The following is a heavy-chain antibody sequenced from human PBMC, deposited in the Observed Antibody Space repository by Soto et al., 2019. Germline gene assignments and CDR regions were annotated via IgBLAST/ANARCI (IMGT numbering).Heavy chain of an antibody. Sequence: GGSLRLSCAASGFTFSSYAMHWVRQAPGKGLEWVAVISYDGSNKYYADSVKGRFTISRDNSKNTLYLQMNSLRAEDTAVYYCARDQGSGWSKVPQYYFDYWGQGTLVTVSS. D-gene: IGHD6-19*01. CDR2: ISYDGSNK. CDR3: ARDQGSGWSKVPQYYFDY. V-gene: IGHV3-30-3*01. J-gene: IGHJ4*02. CDR1: GFTFSSYA.